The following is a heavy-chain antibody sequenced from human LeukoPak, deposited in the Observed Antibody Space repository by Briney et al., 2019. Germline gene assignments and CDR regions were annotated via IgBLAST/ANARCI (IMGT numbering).Heavy chain of an antibody. D-gene: IGHD3-22*01. CDR1: GDSISSGGYS. V-gene: IGHV4-30-2*01. Sequence: SETLSLTCAVSGDSISSGGYSWSWIRQPPGKGLEWIGYIYHSGSTYYNPSLKSRVTISVDRSKNQFSLKLSSVTAADTAVYYCASAADSGYYYAWGQGTLVTVSS. CDR2: IYHSGST. J-gene: IGHJ4*02. CDR3: ASAADSGYYYA.